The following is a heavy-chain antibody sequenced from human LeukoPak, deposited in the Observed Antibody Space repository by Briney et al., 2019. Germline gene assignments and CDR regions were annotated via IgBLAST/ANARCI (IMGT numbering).Heavy chain of an antibody. CDR2: VSPSHTTR. CDR1: GYTFRQHS. V-gene: IGHV1-18*01. CDR3: ARDYILPLETDNGDGFAI. J-gene: IGHJ3*02. D-gene: IGHD5-24*01. Sequence: GASVKVSCKASGYTFRQHSISWVRQAPGKGLEWMGWVSPSHTTRVYAQQFQGRVTMTADTNTNTVSMELRSLRSDDTAVYFCARDYILPLETDNGDGFAIWGQGTVVSVSS.